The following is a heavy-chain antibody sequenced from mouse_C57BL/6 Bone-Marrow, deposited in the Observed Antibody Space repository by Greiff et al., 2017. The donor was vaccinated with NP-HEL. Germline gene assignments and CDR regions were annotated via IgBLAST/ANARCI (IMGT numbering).Heavy chain of an antibody. D-gene: IGHD2-3*01. J-gene: IGHJ2*01. CDR2: ISSGGDYI. Sequence: EVQGVESGEGLVKPGGSLKLSCAASGFTFSSYAMSWVRQTPEKRLEWVAYISSGGDYIYYADTVKGRFTISRDNARNTLYLQMSSLKSEDTAMYYCTREGWLLRLDYWGQGTTLTVSS. CDR3: TREGWLLRLDY. V-gene: IGHV5-9-1*02. CDR1: GFTFSSYA.